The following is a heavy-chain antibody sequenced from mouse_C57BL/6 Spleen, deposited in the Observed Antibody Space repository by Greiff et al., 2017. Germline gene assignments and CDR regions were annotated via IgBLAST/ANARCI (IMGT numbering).Heavy chain of an antibody. CDR2: IYPGNGST. Sequence: VQLQQSEAVLVRPGASVKMSCKASGYTFTDYSMHWMKQRPEQGLEWIGSIYPGNGSTKYNEKFKGKATLTADTSSSTAYMELNSLTSEDSAVYFCARSGCYLAYFADWGQGTPVTV. V-gene: IGHV1-78*01. CDR1: GYTFTDYS. J-gene: IGHJ3*01. CDR3: ARSGCYLAYFAD. D-gene: IGHD2-12*01.